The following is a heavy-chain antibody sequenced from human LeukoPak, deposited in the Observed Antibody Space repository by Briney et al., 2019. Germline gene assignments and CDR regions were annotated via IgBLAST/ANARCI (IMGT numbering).Heavy chain of an antibody. CDR2: ISGGGDNT. D-gene: IGHD2-8*01. CDR1: GFTFSSYA. CDR3: ARASYCSNGVCYLVEY. J-gene: IGHJ4*02. V-gene: IGHV3-23*01. Sequence: GGSRRLSCGASGFTFSSYAMSWVRQAPGKGLEWVSSISGGGDNTYYADSVKGRFTISRDNSKDTLYLQMNRLRAEDTAVYYCARASYCSNGVCYLVEYWGQGTLVTVSS.